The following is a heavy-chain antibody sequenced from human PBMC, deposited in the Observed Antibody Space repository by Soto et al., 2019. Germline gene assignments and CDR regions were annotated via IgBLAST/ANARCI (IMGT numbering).Heavy chain of an antibody. J-gene: IGHJ4*02. D-gene: IGHD2-21*02. Sequence: SETLSLTCAVYGVSFSGYYWSWIRQPPGKGLEWIGEINHSGSTNYNPSLKSRVTISVDTSKNQFSLKLSSVTAADTAVYYCASYMGTGYFDYWGQGTLVTVSS. V-gene: IGHV4-34*01. CDR3: ASYMGTGYFDY. CDR2: INHSGST. CDR1: GVSFSGYY.